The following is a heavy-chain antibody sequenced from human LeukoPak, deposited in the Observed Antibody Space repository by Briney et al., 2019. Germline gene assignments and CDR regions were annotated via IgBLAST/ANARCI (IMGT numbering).Heavy chain of an antibody. Sequence: SVKVSCKASGFTFTSSAVQWVRQARGRRLEWIGWIVVGSGNTNYAQKFQERVTITRDMSTSTAYMELSSLRSGDTAVYYCAAVGTSIAPSDYWGQGTLVTVSS. J-gene: IGHJ4*02. CDR2: IVVGSGNT. CDR3: AAVGTSIAPSDY. V-gene: IGHV1-58*01. CDR1: GFTFTSSA. D-gene: IGHD6-6*01.